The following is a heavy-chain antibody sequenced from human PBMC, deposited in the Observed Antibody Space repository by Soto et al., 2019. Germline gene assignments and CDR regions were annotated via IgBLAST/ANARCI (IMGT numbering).Heavy chain of an antibody. CDR2: ISYDGSNK. CDR1: GLTFSSYG. V-gene: IGHV3-30*18. J-gene: IGHJ4*02. CDR3: AKTSYYCSSTSCHKGWYFDY. D-gene: IGHD2-2*01. Sequence: PGGSLRLSCAASGLTFSSYGMHWVRQAPGKGLEWVAVISYDGSNKYYADSVKGRFTISRDNSKNTLYLQMNSLRAEDTAVYYCAKTSYYCSSTSCHKGWYFDYWGQGTLVTVSS.